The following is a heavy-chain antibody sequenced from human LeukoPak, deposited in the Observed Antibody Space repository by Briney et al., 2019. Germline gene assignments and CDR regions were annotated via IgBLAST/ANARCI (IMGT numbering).Heavy chain of an antibody. CDR2: IWYDGSNK. J-gene: IGHJ4*02. Sequence: GGSLRLSCAASGFTFSSYGMHWVRQAPGKGLEWVAVIWYDGSNKYYADSVKGRFTISRDNSKNTLYLQMNSLGAEDTAVYYCAREPYNWGRGGTYYFDYWGQGTLVTVSS. CDR3: AREPYNWGRGGTYYFDY. CDR1: GFTFSSYG. V-gene: IGHV3-33*01. D-gene: IGHD7-27*01.